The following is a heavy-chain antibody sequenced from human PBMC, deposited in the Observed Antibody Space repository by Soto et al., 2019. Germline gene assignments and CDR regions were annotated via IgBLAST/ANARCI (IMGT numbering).Heavy chain of an antibody. Sequence: QVQLVESGGGVVQPGRSLRLSCVASGFTFRSYAMHWVRQAPGKGLEWVAVIWHDGSNKYYADSVKGRFTISRDNSKNTLYLQMNSLRADDTAVYYCAREREVGPTNIDYWGQGTLVTVSS. CDR1: GFTFRSYA. J-gene: IGHJ4*02. CDR2: IWHDGSNK. CDR3: AREREVGPTNIDY. D-gene: IGHD1-26*01. V-gene: IGHV3-33*01.